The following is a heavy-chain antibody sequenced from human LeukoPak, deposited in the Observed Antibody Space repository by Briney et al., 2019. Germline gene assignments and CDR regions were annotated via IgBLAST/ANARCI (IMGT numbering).Heavy chain of an antibody. CDR1: GFTVTNNY. D-gene: IGHD5-12*01. Sequence: GGSLRLSCAASGFTVTNNYMGWVRQAPGKGLEWVSVIYSGGTTYYADSVKGRVTISRDNSKNTVYLQMNSLRAEDTARYYCARDHSSGYDPGLSFDYWGQGTLVTVSS. J-gene: IGHJ4*02. CDR3: ARDHSSGYDPGLSFDY. V-gene: IGHV3-53*01. CDR2: IYSGGTT.